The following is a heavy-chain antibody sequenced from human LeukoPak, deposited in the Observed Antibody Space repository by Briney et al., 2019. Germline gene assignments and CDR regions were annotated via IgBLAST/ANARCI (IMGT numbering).Heavy chain of an antibody. D-gene: IGHD3-10*01. Sequence: TSETLSLTCTVSGVPISNYYWNWIRQSPGKGLEWIGCIYYSGSTDYNPSLRSRVTISVDTSKNQFSLELSSVTAADTAVYYCARGGVVGTMLRGINWFDPWGQGTLVAVSS. CDR1: GVPISNYY. V-gene: IGHV4-59*01. J-gene: IGHJ5*02. CDR3: ARGGVVGTMLRGINWFDP. CDR2: IYYSGST.